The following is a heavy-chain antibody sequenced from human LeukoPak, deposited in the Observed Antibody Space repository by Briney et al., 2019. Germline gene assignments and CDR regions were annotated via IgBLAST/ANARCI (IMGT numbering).Heavy chain of an antibody. CDR1: GYSFTAYY. CDR3: ARDLIVVVNPKPEYFQH. CDR2: INPNSGGT. J-gene: IGHJ1*01. D-gene: IGHD3-22*01. Sequence: GASVKVSCKASGYSFTAYYIHWVRQAPGQGLESMGWINPNSGGTNYAQKFQGRVTMTRDMSISTVYMELSRLRSDDTAVYYCARDLIVVVNPKPEYFQHWGQGTLVTVSS. V-gene: IGHV1-2*02.